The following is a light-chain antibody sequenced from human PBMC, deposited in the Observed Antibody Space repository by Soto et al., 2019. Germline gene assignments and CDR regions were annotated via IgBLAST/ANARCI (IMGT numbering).Light chain of an antibody. CDR2: GAS. V-gene: IGKV3-20*01. CDR3: QQYGSSPPVS. J-gene: IGKJ4*01. CDR1: ESVSSTY. Sequence: EIVLTQFPGTLSSSPGERATLSCRASESVSSTYLAWYQQKPGQPPRLLIYGASSRATGIPDRFSGSGSGTDFTLTIGRLEPEDFAVYYCQQYGSSPPVSFGGGTRVEIK.